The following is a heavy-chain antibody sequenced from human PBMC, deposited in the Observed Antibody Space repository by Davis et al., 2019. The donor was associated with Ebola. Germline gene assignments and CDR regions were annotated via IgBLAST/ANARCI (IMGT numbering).Heavy chain of an antibody. J-gene: IGHJ2*01. D-gene: IGHD5-12*01. V-gene: IGHV3-30*03. CDR3: ARDGYSGYYEGHLWYFDL. CDR2: ISYDGSNK. CDR1: GFTFSSYG. Sequence: PGGSLRLSCAASGFTFSSYGMHWVRQAPGKGLEWVAVISYDGSNKYYADSVKGRFTISRDNSKSTLYLQVNSLRPEDTAVYYCARDGYSGYYEGHLWYFDLWGRGTQVTVSS.